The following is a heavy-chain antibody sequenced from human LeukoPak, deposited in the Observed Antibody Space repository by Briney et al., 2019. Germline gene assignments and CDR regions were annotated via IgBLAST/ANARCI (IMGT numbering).Heavy chain of an antibody. CDR3: AKDQRFAISIYDF. D-gene: IGHD2/OR15-2a*01. J-gene: IGHJ4*02. V-gene: IGHV3-23*01. CDR2: ISGSGGTT. Sequence: GGSLRLSCAAPGSTFSSYAMSWVRQAPGKGLEWVPGISGSGGTTNYADPVKGRSPTPRDNSKNTLYLQIKGLKAEDTAVYCCAKDQRFAISIYDFWGQGTLVTVSS. CDR1: GSTFSSYA.